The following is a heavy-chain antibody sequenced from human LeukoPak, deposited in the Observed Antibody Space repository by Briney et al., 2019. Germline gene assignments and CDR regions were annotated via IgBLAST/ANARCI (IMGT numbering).Heavy chain of an antibody. V-gene: IGHV4-59*01. CDR2: IYYSGST. D-gene: IGHD3-10*01. Sequence: PSETLSLTCTVSGGSISSYYWSWIRQPPGKGLEWIWYIYYSGSTNYNPSLKSRVTISVDTSKNQFSLKLSSVTAADTAVYYCARYYYGSGSSEYYYYYMDVWGKGTTVTVSS. J-gene: IGHJ6*03. CDR1: GGSISSYY. CDR3: ARYYYGSGSSEYYYYYMDV.